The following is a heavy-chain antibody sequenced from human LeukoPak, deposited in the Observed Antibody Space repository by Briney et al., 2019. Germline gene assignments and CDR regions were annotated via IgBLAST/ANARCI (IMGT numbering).Heavy chain of an antibody. J-gene: IGHJ3*02. V-gene: IGHV4-4*09. Sequence: SETLSLTCTVSGSISGYYWSWIRQPPGKGLEWIGYIYTSGSTNYNPSLESQVTISVDTSKNQFSLDLSSVTAADTAVYYCARQKCTSTSCLTKNAFDIWGQGTMVTVSS. CDR1: GSISGYY. D-gene: IGHD2-2*01. CDR3: ARQKCTSTSCLTKNAFDI. CDR2: IYTSGST.